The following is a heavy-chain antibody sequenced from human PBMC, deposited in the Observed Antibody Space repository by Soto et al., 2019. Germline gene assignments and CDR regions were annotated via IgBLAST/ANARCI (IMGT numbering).Heavy chain of an antibody. Sequence: SVKVSCKASGGTFNNYPITWVRQAPGEGLEWMGGSIPIFGTANYAQKFQGRVTISVDESTSTAYMGLSSLRSEDTAVYYCARGRGYSGDDHYYYFDMDVWGQGTTVTVSS. J-gene: IGHJ6*02. CDR2: SIPIFGTA. D-gene: IGHD5-12*01. CDR3: ARGRGYSGDDHYYYFDMDV. V-gene: IGHV1-69*13. CDR1: GGTFNNYP.